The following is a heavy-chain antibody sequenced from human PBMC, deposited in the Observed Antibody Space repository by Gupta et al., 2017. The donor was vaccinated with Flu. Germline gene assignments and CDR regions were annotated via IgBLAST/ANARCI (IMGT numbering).Heavy chain of an antibody. D-gene: IGHD5-12*01. J-gene: IGHJ3*02. CDR3: ARQQSGSPDAFDI. CDR2: IWYDGSNK. CDR1: CSSYG. Sequence: CSSYGMHWVRQAPGKGLEWVAIIWYDGSNKFYADSVKGRFTISRDISKNTLYLQMNSLRAEDTAVYYCARQQSGSPDAFDIWGQGTMVTVSS. V-gene: IGHV3-33*01.